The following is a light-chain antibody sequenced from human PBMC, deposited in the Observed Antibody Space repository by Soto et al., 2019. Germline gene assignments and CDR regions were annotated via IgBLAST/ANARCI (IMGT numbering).Light chain of an antibody. J-gene: IGLJ3*02. V-gene: IGLV2-23*01. CDR1: SSDVGSYNL. CDR2: EGS. Sequence: QSALTQPASVSGSPGQSITISCTGDSSDVGSYNLVSWYQQHPGKAPKLMIYEGSKRPSGVSNRFSGSKSGNTASLTISGLQAEDEADYYCCSYAGSSTNWVFGGGTKVTVL. CDR3: CSYAGSSTNWV.